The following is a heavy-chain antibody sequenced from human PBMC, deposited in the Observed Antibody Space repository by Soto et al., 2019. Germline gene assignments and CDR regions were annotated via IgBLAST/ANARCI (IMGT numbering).Heavy chain of an antibody. J-gene: IGHJ1*01. CDR3: ARQAKYSYFDA. V-gene: IGHV4-4*07. Sequence: SETLSLTCAVSGVSVTDFFWAWMRQPAGERLEWLGRAFVSGMSNYNPSVESRVSMSVDTSRNQVSLTLSSVTAADTATYYCARQAKYSYFDAWGQGIPVTVSS. D-gene: IGHD3-9*01. CDR1: GVSVTDFF. CDR2: AFVSGMS.